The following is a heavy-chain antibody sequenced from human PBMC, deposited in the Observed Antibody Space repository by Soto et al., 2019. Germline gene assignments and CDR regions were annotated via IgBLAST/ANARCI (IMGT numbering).Heavy chain of an antibody. D-gene: IGHD2-15*01. CDR3: TTGPRHGSSRP. J-gene: IGHJ4*02. CDR2: IKSKTDGGTT. Sequence: GGSLRLSCAASGFTFSNAWLSWVRQAPGKGLEWVGRIKSKTDGGTTDYAAPVKGRFTISRDDSKNTLYLQMNSLKTEDTAVYFSTTGPRHGSSRPWGQGTLVTVSS. CDR1: GFTFSNAW. V-gene: IGHV3-15*01.